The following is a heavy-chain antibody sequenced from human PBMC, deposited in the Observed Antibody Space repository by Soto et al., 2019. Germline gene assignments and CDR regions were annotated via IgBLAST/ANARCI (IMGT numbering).Heavy chain of an antibody. J-gene: IGHJ3*02. V-gene: IGHV4-59*01. D-gene: IGHD2-21*01. Sequence: PSETLPLTCTVSVGSISSYYWSWIRQPPGKGLEWIGYIYYSGSTNYNPSLKSRVTISVDTSKNQFSLKLSSVTAADTAVYYCARAPDVLWTTAAFDIWGQGTMVTVSS. CDR1: VGSISSYY. CDR3: ARAPDVLWTTAAFDI. CDR2: IYYSGST.